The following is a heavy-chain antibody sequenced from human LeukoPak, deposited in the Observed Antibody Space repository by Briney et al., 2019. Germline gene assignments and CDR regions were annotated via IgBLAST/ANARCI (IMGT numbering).Heavy chain of an antibody. D-gene: IGHD2-21*01. CDR1: GFTFSSCW. CDR3: AKSPIAQARWGYYFDY. V-gene: IGHV3-7*01. J-gene: IGHJ4*02. CDR2: IKQDGSEK. Sequence: PGGSLRLSCAAPGFTFSSCWLSWVRQAPGKGLEWVANIKQDGSEKYYVDSVRGRFTISRDNAKNSLYLQMINLRAEDTAVYYCAKSPIAQARWGYYFDYWGQGTLVTVSS.